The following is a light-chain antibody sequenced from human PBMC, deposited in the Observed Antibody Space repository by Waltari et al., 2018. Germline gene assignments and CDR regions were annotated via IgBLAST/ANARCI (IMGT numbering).Light chain of an antibody. CDR2: LNSDGSH. CDR1: SGHSSYA. CDR3: QTWGTGPHVV. J-gene: IGLJ2*01. Sequence: QLVLTQSPSASASLGASVKLTCTLSSGHSSYATAWHQQQPEKGPRYLMKLNSDGSHSKGDGIPDRFSGSSSGAERYLTISSLQSEDEADYYCQTWGTGPHVVFGGGTKLTVL. V-gene: IGLV4-69*01.